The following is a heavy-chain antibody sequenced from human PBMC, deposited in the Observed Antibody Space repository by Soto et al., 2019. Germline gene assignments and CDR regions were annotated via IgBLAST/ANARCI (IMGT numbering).Heavy chain of an antibody. CDR3: AKEFWSGPFDY. J-gene: IGHJ4*02. Sequence: QVQLVESGGGVVQPGRSLRLSCAASGFTFSSYGMHWVRQAPGKGLEWVAVIWYDGSNKYYAESVKGRFTISRDNSKNTLYLQMNSLRAEDTAVYYCAKEFWSGPFDYWGQGTLVTVSS. V-gene: IGHV3-33*06. CDR2: IWYDGSNK. CDR1: GFTFSSYG. D-gene: IGHD3-3*01.